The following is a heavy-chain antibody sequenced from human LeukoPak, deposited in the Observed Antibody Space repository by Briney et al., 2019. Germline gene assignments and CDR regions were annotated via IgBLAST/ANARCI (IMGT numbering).Heavy chain of an antibody. Sequence: SETLSLACTVSGGSISSYYWSWIRQSPGKGLEWIGYIEHSESANYNLSLKSRVTISVDTSKNQFSLKLSSVTAADTAVYYCVRGSTGAFDPWGQGTLVTVSS. CDR2: IEHSESA. D-gene: IGHD7-27*01. J-gene: IGHJ5*02. V-gene: IGHV4-59*01. CDR3: VRGSTGAFDP. CDR1: GGSISSYY.